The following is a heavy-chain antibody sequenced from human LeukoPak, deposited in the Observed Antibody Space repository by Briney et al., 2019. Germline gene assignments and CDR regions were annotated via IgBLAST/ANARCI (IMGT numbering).Heavy chain of an antibody. J-gene: IGHJ4*02. Sequence: PSETLSLTCAVSGFSISSGYYWGWIRQPPGKGLGWFGSIYYSGSTYYNPSLKSRVTISVDTSKNQFSLKLSSVTAADTTLCYCARKRRDGYNFFDFWGQGTLVTVSS. CDR3: ARKRRDGYNFFDF. D-gene: IGHD5-24*01. CDR1: GFSISSGYY. V-gene: IGHV4-38-2*01. CDR2: IYYSGST.